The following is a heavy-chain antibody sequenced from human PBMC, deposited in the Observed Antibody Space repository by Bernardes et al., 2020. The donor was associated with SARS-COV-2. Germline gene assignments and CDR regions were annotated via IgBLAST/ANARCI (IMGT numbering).Heavy chain of an antibody. CDR1: GFTFSSYA. CDR2: ISGSGGST. J-gene: IGHJ4*02. D-gene: IGHD2-21*02. CDR3: AKVVNLVVTAIYFDY. V-gene: IGHV3-23*01. Sequence: GGSLRLSCAASGFTFSSYAMSWVRQAPGKGLEWVSAISGSGGSTYYADSVKGRFTISRDNSKNTLYLQMNSLRAEDTAVYYCAKVVNLVVTAIYFDYWGQGTLVTVSS.